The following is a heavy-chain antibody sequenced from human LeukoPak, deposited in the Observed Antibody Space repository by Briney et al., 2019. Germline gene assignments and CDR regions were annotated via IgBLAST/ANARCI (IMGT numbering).Heavy chain of an antibody. Sequence: ASVKVSCKASGYTFTSYAMNWVRQAPGQGLEWMGWINTNTGNPTYAQGFTGRFVFSLDTSVSTAYLQISSLKAEDTAVYYCAREAPISDSGNYYKSLGYWGQGTLVTVSS. CDR2: INTNTGNP. J-gene: IGHJ4*02. D-gene: IGHD3-10*01. V-gene: IGHV7-4-1*02. CDR3: AREAPISDSGNYYKSLGY. CDR1: GYTFTSYA.